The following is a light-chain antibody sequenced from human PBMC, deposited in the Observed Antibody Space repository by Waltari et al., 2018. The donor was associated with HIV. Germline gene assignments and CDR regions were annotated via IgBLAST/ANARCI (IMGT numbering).Light chain of an antibody. CDR2: DVS. CDR3: SSYTTSSDLDVV. J-gene: IGLJ2*01. CDR1: SGDVGGYNS. V-gene: IGLV2-14*03. Sequence: QSALTQPASISGSPGQSITISCTGTSGDVGGYNSVSWYQQKPGKALQFIIYDVSERPTGVSSRFSGSKSGNTAFLTISGLQADDEADYYCSSYTTSSDLDVVFGGGTKLTVL.